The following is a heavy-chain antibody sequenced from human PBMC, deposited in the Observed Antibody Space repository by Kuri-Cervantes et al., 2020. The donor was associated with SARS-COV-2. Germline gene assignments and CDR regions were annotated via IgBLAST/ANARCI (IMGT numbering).Heavy chain of an antibody. CDR2: ISGSGGCT. J-gene: IGHJ4*02. V-gene: IGHV3-23*01. Sequence: GGSLRLSCAASGFTFSSYAMSWVRQAPGKGLEWISAISGSGGCTYYADSVKDRFTISRDNSKNTLYLQMNSLRAEDTAVYYCAKWEYQLLWPFDYWGQGTLVTVSS. D-gene: IGHD2-2*01. CDR3: AKWEYQLLWPFDY. CDR1: GFTFSSYA.